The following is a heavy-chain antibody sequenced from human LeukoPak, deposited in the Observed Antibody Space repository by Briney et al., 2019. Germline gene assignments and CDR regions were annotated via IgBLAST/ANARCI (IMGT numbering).Heavy chain of an antibody. J-gene: IGHJ4*02. CDR2: INPDGRST. D-gene: IGHD3-10*01. V-gene: IGHV3-74*01. CDR3: AKDVFYGSADY. Sequence: VSFINPDGRSTNYADSVKGRFIISRDNAKNTLYLQMNSLRAEDTAVYYCAKDVFYGSADYWGQGTLVTVSS.